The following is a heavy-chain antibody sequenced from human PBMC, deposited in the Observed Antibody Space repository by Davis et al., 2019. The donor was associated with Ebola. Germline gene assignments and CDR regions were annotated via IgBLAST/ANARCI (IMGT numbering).Heavy chain of an antibody. J-gene: IGHJ4*02. CDR3: ADNWNYGSFDY. CDR2: ISGSGGST. Sequence: PGGSLRLSCAASGFTFSSYAMSWVRQAPGKGLEWVSAISGSGGSTYYADSVKGRFTISRDNSKSTLYLQMNRLRAEDTAVYYCADNWNYGSFDYWGQGTLVTVSS. D-gene: IGHD1-7*01. V-gene: IGHV3-23*01. CDR1: GFTFSSYA.